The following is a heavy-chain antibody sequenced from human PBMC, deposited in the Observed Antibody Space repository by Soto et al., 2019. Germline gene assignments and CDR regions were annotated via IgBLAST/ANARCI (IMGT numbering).Heavy chain of an antibody. Sequence: PGGSLRLSCAASGFTFSSYGMHWVRQAPGKGLEWVAVIWYDGNNKYYADSVKGRFTISRDNSKNTLYLEMNSLRAEDTAVYYCARPKYDFRSGYYHYPEYFHHWGQGTLVTVSS. CDR1: GFTFSSYG. D-gene: IGHD3-3*01. CDR2: IWYDGNNK. J-gene: IGHJ1*01. V-gene: IGHV3-33*01. CDR3: ARPKYDFRSGYYHYPEYFHH.